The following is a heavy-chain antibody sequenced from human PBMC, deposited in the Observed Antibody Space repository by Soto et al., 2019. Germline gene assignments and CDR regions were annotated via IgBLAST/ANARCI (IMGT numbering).Heavy chain of an antibody. V-gene: IGHV4-39*01. Sequence: SETLSLTCSVSGGSVTNSSYYWGWIRQSPGKGLEWIGSVYYRGRSYSKSSVKSRVTISVDTSKNRFSLSLNSVTASDTAVYFCVSQRTTVPTQAYFDYWGPGALVTVSS. CDR2: VYYRGRS. J-gene: IGHJ4*02. CDR1: GGSVTNSSYY. CDR3: VSQRTTVPTQAYFDY. D-gene: IGHD4-17*01.